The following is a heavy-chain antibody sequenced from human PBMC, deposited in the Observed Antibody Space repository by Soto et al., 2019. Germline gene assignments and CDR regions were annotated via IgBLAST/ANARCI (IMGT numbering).Heavy chain of an antibody. D-gene: IGHD3-16*01. Sequence: ASVKVSCKVSGYTLTELSMHWVRQAPGKGLEWMGGFDPEDGETIYAQKFQGRVTMTEDTSTATAYMELSSLRSEDTAVYYCATMSRGGERPPFDHWGPGTLVTVSS. J-gene: IGHJ4*02. CDR2: FDPEDGET. V-gene: IGHV1-24*01. CDR3: ATMSRGGERPPFDH. CDR1: GYTLTELS.